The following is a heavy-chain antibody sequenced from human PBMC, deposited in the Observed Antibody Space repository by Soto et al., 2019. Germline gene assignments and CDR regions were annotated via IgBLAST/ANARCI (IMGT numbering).Heavy chain of an antibody. CDR2: IYYSGST. CDR1: GGSISSYY. Sequence: SETLSLTCTVSGGSISSYYWSWIRQPPGKGLEWIGYIYYSGSTNYNPSLKSRVTISVDTSKNQFSLKLSSVTAADTAVYYCAREVYYDILTGYYIRPGAFDIWGQGTMVTVSS. D-gene: IGHD3-9*01. CDR3: AREVYYDILTGYYIRPGAFDI. J-gene: IGHJ3*02. V-gene: IGHV4-59*01.